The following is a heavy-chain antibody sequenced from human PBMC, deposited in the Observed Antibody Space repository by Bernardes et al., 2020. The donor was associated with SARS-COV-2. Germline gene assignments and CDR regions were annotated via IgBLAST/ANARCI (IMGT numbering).Heavy chain of an antibody. CDR3: ARIDEETGRDY. CDR2: ISDDGTNK. Sequence: GGSLRLSCAASGFTFRSHGMHWVRQAPGKGLEWVAAISDDGTNKYYADCVKGRFTISRDNSKNTLYLQMNSLRAEDTAVYYCARIDEETGRDYWGQGTLVTVSS. V-gene: IGHV3-33*01. D-gene: IGHD1-26*01. CDR1: GFTFRSHG. J-gene: IGHJ4*02.